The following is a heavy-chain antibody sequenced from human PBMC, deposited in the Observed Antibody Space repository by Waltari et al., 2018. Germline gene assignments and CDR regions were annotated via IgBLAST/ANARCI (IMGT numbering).Heavy chain of an antibody. CDR2: INPNSGGT. CDR1: GSTFTGYS. V-gene: IGHV1-2*02. J-gene: IGHJ4*02. Sequence: QVQLVQSGAEVTKPGASVTVSCKASGSTFTGYSMPWLRQAPGQGLEWMGWINPNSGGTNYAQKFQGRVTMTRDTSISTAYMELSRLRSDDTAVYYCARLGVTAIPPLDYWGQGTLVTVSS. CDR3: ARLGVTAIPPLDY. D-gene: IGHD2-21*02.